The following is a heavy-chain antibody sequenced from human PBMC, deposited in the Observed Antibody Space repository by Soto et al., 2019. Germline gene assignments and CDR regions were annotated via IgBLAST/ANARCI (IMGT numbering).Heavy chain of an antibody. CDR1: GFTFRDYG. CDR2: ISFDGSNQ. J-gene: IGHJ6*02. V-gene: IGHV3-30*18. D-gene: IGHD5-12*01. Sequence: GGSLRLSCAASGFTFRDYGMHWVRQAPGKGLAWVAFISFDGSNQNYEDSVKGRFTVSRDNSNSTMSLQMDSLRPEDTAVYYCAKEXFTGYDYKSFHYHVVDVWGPGTTVTVPS. CDR3: AKEXFTGYDYKSFHYHVVDV.